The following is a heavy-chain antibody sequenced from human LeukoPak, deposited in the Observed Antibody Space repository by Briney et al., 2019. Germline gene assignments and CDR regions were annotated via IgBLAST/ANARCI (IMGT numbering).Heavy chain of an antibody. J-gene: IGHJ4*02. D-gene: IGHD3-10*01. CDR1: GFTFSSYE. Sequence: PGGSRRLSCAPSGFTFSSYEMNWVRQAPGNVREWVAYVLRMGSTIHYADSVKGRFTISRDSAKNSLYLQMNSLRDEDTAVYYCARGRTYGLGGAYWGQGTLVTVSS. CDR2: VLRMGSTI. CDR3: ARGRTYGLGGAY. V-gene: IGHV3-48*03.